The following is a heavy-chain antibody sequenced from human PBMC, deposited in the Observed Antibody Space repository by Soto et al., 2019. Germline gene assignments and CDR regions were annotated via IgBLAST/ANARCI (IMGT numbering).Heavy chain of an antibody. CDR2: INPNSGGT. CDR1: GYPFTGYY. Sequence: ASVQESFQASGYPFTGYYMHLVRQAPGQGLEWIGWINPNSGGTNYAQKFQGRVTMTRDTSISTAYMELSRLRSDDTAVYYCARGRRGNDAFDIWGQGTMVTVSS. J-gene: IGHJ3*02. CDR3: ARGRRGNDAFDI. V-gene: IGHV1-2*02. D-gene: IGHD3-10*01.